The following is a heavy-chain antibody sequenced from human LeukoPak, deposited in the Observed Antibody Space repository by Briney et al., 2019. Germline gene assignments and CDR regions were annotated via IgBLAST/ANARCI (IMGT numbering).Heavy chain of an antibody. Sequence: ASVKVSCKASGYIFTGYYMHWVRQAPGQGLEWMGWMNPNSGNTGYAQKFQGRVTMTRNTSISTAYMELSSLRSEDTAVYYCARRPWNSSGPDDYWGQGTLVTVSS. CDR1: GYIFTGYY. J-gene: IGHJ4*02. V-gene: IGHV1-8*02. D-gene: IGHD3-22*01. CDR3: ARRPWNSSGPDDY. CDR2: MNPNSGNT.